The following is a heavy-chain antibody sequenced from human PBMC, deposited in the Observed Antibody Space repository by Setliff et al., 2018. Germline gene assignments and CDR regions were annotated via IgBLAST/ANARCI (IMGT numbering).Heavy chain of an antibody. D-gene: IGHD2-8*01. V-gene: IGHV4-39*07. CDR2: VSFFGSA. CDR1: GVSFSSTTFY. J-gene: IGHJ4*02. CDR3: ARDPGVHSGTWCLDS. Sequence: SETLSLTCNVSGVSFSSTTFYWAWIRQSPGKGLEGIGSVSFFGSAYYNPSLQSRGAISLDTSRNQFSRELSSVTAADTAVYYCARDPGVHSGTWCLDSWGQGTQVTVSS.